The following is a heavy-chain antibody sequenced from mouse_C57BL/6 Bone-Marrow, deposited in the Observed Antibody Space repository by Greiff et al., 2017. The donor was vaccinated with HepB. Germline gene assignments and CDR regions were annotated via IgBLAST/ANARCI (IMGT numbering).Heavy chain of an antibody. D-gene: IGHD1-1*01. Sequence: VQLQQSGPELVKPGASVKISCKASGYAFSSSWMNWVKQRPGKGLEWIGRIYPGDGDTNYNGKFKGKATLTADKSSSTAYMQLSSLTSEDSAVYFCARYNITTVYYYAMDYWGQGTSVTVSS. V-gene: IGHV1-82*01. J-gene: IGHJ4*01. CDR3: ARYNITTVYYYAMDY. CDR2: IYPGDGDT. CDR1: GYAFSSSW.